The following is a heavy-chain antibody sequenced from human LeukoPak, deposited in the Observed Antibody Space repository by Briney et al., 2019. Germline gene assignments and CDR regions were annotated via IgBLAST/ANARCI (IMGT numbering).Heavy chain of an antibody. D-gene: IGHD1-1*01. V-gene: IGHV4-59*01. J-gene: IGHJ4*02. CDR1: GGSISSYY. CDR3: ARVTEWNDFDY. Sequence: SETLSLTCTVSGGSISSYYWSWIRQPPGKGLEWIGYIYYTGSTNYNPSLKSRVTISVDTSKNQFSLELNSVTAADTAMYYCARVTEWNDFDYWGQGTLVTVSS. CDR2: IYYTGST.